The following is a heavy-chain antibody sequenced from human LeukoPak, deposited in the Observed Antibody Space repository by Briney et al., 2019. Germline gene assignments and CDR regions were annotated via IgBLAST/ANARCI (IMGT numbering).Heavy chain of an antibody. CDR1: GASIDSYY. Sequence: SETLSLTCTISGASIDSYYWSWIRQPPGKGLEWIGRIYTSGSTNYNPSLKSRVTISVDTSKNQFSLKLSSVTAAGTAVYYCARGFDWNGYFDYWGQGTLVTVSS. J-gene: IGHJ4*02. V-gene: IGHV4-4*08. CDR2: IYTSGST. CDR3: ARGFDWNGYFDY. D-gene: IGHD1-1*01.